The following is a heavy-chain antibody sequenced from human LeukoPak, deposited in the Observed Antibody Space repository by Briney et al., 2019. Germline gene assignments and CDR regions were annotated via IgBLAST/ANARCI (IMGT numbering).Heavy chain of an antibody. V-gene: IGHV4-39*01. CDR3: ARILYYDFWSGAFDP. J-gene: IGHJ5*02. Sequence: SETLSLTCTVSGGSISSSSYYWGWIRPPPGKGLEWIGSIYYSGSTYYNPSLKSRVTISVDTSKNQFSLKLSSVTAADTAVYYCARILYYDFWSGAFDPWGQGTLVTVSS. D-gene: IGHD3-3*01. CDR2: IYYSGST. CDR1: GGSISSSSYY.